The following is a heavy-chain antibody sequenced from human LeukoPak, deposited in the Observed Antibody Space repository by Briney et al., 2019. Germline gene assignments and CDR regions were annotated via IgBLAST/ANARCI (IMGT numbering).Heavy chain of an antibody. V-gene: IGHV3-23*01. Sequence: GGSLRLSCAASGFTFSSYAMTLVRQAPGKGLQWVSTISGSGGGTYYTDSVKGRFIISRDNSKNTLYLQMNSLRAEDTAVYYCAKTPVDYWGQGTLVTVSS. CDR2: ISGSGGGT. J-gene: IGHJ4*02. CDR3: AKTPVDY. CDR1: GFTFSSYA.